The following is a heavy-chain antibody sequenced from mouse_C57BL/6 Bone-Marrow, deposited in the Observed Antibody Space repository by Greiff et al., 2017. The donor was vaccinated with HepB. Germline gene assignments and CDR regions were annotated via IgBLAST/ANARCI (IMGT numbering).Heavy chain of an antibody. D-gene: IGHD1-1*01. CDR2: ISDGGSYT. J-gene: IGHJ2*01. V-gene: IGHV5-4*01. CDR1: GFTFSSYA. CDR3: ARVITTVVGDY. Sequence: LVESGGGLVKPGGSLKLSCAASGFTFSSYAMSWVRQTPEKRLEWVATISDGGSYTYYPDNVKGRFTISRDNAKNNLYLQMSHLKSEDTAMYYCARVITTVVGDYWGQGTTLTVSS.